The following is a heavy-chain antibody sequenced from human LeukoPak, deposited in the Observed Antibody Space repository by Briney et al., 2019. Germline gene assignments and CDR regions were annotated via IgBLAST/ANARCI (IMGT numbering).Heavy chain of an antibody. Sequence: SQTLSLTCTVSGGSISSGDYYWSWIRQPPGKGLEWIGYIYYSGSTYYNPSLKCRVTISVDTSKNQFSLKLSSVTAADTAVYYCARDTYDSSGYYVDYWGQGTLVTVSS. J-gene: IGHJ4*02. CDR2: IYYSGST. CDR1: GGSISSGDYY. D-gene: IGHD3-22*01. V-gene: IGHV4-30-4*01. CDR3: ARDTYDSSGYYVDY.